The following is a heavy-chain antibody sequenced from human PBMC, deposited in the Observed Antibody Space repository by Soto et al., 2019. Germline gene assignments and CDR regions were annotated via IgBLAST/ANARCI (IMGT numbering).Heavy chain of an antibody. CDR1: GGSIYNYF. J-gene: IGHJ2*01. Sequence: QVQLQESGPGLVKPSETLSLTCTVSGGSIYNYFWSWIRQPPGKGLEWIGYMYYGGSTDYNVSLASRVTMSLDMSKNQFSLKLNSVTAADTATYDCASRTAVVNHWYFDVWGRGTLVTVSS. CDR3: ASRTAVVNHWYFDV. CDR2: MYYGGST. D-gene: IGHD3-22*01. V-gene: IGHV4-59*01.